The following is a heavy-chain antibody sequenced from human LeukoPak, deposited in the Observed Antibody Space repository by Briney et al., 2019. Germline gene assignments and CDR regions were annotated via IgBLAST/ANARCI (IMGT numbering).Heavy chain of an antibody. D-gene: IGHD3-10*01. J-gene: IGHJ4*02. CDR2: IRGSGEST. CDR1: GFTFSNFW. CDR3: AKDRISYTTSPGELSH. V-gene: IGHV3-23*01. Sequence: PGGSLRLSCAASGFTFSNFWMSWVRQAPGKGLEWVSTIRGSGESTHYADSVQGRFTISRDNSLYTVYLQMDSLRGDDTAVYYCAKDRISYTTSPGELSHWGQGTLVIVSS.